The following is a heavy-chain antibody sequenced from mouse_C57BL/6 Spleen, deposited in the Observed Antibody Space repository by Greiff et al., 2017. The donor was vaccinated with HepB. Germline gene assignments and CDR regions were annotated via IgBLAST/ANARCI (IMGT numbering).Heavy chain of an antibody. CDR3: AREGVTTAPDY. V-gene: IGHV1-81*01. D-gene: IGHD1-2*01. J-gene: IGHJ2*01. CDR1: GYTFTSYG. CDR2: IYPRSGNT. Sequence: QVQLQQSGAELAGPGASVKLSCKASGYTFTSYGISWVKQRTGQGLEWIGEIYPRSGNTYYNEKFKGKATLTADKSSSTAYMELRSLTSEDSAVYFCAREGVTTAPDYWGQGTTLTVSS.